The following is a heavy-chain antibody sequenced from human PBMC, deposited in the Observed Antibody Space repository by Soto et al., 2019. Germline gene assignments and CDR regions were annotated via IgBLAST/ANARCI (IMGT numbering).Heavy chain of an antibody. CDR3: ARGPYGSEYFQH. D-gene: IGHD1-26*01. CDR1: GGSSRQSSYF. Sequence: PSETLSLTCAVSGGSSRQSSYFWGWIRQPPGKGLEWIASVYYSGTPYYNPSLKSRVTISIDTSKTQISLKLSSVTAADTAVYYCARGPYGSEYFQHWGQGTLVTV. J-gene: IGHJ1*01. CDR2: VYYSGTP. V-gene: IGHV4-39*07.